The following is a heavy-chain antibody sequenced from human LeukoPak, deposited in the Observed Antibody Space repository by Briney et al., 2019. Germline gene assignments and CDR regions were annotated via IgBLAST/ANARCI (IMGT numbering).Heavy chain of an antibody. CDR3: ATDGISEETATYY. Sequence: GGSLRLSCAASGFTVSSNYMSWVRQAPGKGLEWVGRIKSKSDGGTTDYAAPVKGRFIISRDDSKNTLYLQMNSLKTEDTAVYFCATDGISEETATYYWGQGTLVTVSS. D-gene: IGHD5-18*01. CDR1: GFTVSSNY. J-gene: IGHJ4*02. V-gene: IGHV3-15*01. CDR2: IKSKSDGGTT.